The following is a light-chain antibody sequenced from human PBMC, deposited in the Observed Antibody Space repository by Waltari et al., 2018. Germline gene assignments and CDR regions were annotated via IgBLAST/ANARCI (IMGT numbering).Light chain of an antibody. J-gene: IGKJ1*01. CDR3: QQYQNWPRT. CDR1: QIVRSN. CDR2: GAS. Sequence: EIVMTQSPATLSVSPGESATLSCRANQIVRSNLAWYHQKPGQAPMLLIYGASTRATGIPARFSASGSGTEFTLTISGLQSEDFAVYYCQQYQNWPRTFGQGTKVEIK. V-gene: IGKV3-15*01.